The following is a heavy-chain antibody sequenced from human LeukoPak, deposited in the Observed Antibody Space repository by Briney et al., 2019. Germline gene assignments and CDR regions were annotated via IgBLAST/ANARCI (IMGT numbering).Heavy chain of an antibody. D-gene: IGHD6-19*01. V-gene: IGHV3-66*01. J-gene: IGHJ4*02. Sequence: GGSLRLSCAASGFTVSSNYMSWVRQAPGKGLEWVSLICSGGSTYYADSVKDRFFISRDNSKNTLYLQMNSLRAEDTAVYYCARARGSGWYYFDYWGQGTLVTASS. CDR3: ARARGSGWYYFDY. CDR1: GFTVSSNY. CDR2: ICSGGST.